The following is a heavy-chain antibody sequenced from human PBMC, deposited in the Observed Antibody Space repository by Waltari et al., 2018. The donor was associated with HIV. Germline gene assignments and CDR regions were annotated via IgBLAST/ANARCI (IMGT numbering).Heavy chain of an antibody. D-gene: IGHD3-10*01. CDR1: GFSISSGPYY. CDR3: ARDYRSPSGSYYYYGMDV. J-gene: IGHJ6*02. Sequence: QVQLQESGPGLVKPSQTLSLPCSVSGFSISSGPYYWRWFRQFPGTGLAWIGYIYYSGSTSYNPSLESRVTISIDTSKNQLSLRLSSVTAADTAVYYCARDYRSPSGSYYYYGMDVWGQGTRVTVSS. V-gene: IGHV4-31*03. CDR2: IYYSGST.